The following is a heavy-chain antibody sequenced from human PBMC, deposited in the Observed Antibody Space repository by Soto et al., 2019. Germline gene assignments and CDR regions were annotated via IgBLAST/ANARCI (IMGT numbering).Heavy chain of an antibody. CDR1: GGTFSSSA. CDR3: ARDRYRNYYDSSGYFLSG. J-gene: IGHJ1*01. CDR2: IIPILGTA. D-gene: IGHD3-22*01. Sequence: SVKVSCKASGGTFSSSAISWVRQAPGQGLEWMGGIIPILGTANYAQKFQGRVTITADESTSTAYMELSSLRSEDTAVYYCARDRYRNYYDSSGYFLSGWG. V-gene: IGHV1-69*13.